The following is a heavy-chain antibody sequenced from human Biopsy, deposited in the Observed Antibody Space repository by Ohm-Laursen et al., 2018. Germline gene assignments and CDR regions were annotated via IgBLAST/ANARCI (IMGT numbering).Heavy chain of an antibody. D-gene: IGHD3-16*01. J-gene: IGHJ4*02. CDR1: GYTFTSHD. CDR2: MSTNIGNT. V-gene: IGHV1-8*01. CDR3: ARWGTTLGRSLDS. Sequence: SVYLSCTASGYTFTSHDTNSVRQATRQGLEWMGWMSTNIGNTVYAQRFQDRVTMTSDTSTGTAYTELTSLTSDDTAVYFRARWGTTLGRSLDSWGQGTLVAVSS.